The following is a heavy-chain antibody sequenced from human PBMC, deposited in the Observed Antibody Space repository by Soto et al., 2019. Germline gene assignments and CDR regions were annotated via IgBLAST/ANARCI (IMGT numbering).Heavy chain of an antibody. CDR3: AKDLEDSSSWYGFFQH. CDR2: ISGSGGST. D-gene: IGHD6-13*01. CDR1: GFTFSSYA. J-gene: IGHJ1*01. Sequence: GGSLRLSCAASGFTFSSYAMSWVRQAPGKGLEWVSAISGSGGSTYYADSVKGRFTISRDNSKNTLYLQMNSLRAEDTAVYYCAKDLEDSSSWYGFFQHWGQGTLVTVSP. V-gene: IGHV3-23*01.